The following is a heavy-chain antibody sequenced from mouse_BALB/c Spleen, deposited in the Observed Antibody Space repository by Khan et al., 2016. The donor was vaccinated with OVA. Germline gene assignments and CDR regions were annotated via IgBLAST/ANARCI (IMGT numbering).Heavy chain of an antibody. D-gene: IGHD3-3*01. CDR1: GYSLTRYG. CDR2: ICAGVST. Sequence: QVQLKESGPGLVAPSPSLSITCTAYGYSLTRYGVHWVRQPPGKGLEWLGLICAGVSTNYTRALISRLSISIDNSKSLVFLIMNSLQTDDSAVYYWARSKYLARYWGQGTTLTVSS. CDR3: ARSKYLARY. V-gene: IGHV2-9*02. J-gene: IGHJ2*01.